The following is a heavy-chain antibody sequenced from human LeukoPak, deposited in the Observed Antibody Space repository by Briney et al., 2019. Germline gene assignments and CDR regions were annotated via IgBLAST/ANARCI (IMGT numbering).Heavy chain of an antibody. J-gene: IGHJ5*02. CDR3: ARDRYYYGSGSAYNWFDP. D-gene: IGHD3-10*01. CDR1: GGSITSYY. CDR2: IYITGST. Sequence: SETLSLTCTVSGGSITSYYWSWIRQSAGKGLEWIGRIYITGSTTYNPSLKSRVTMSLDTSKNQFSLKLSSVTAADTAVYYCARDRYYYGSGSAYNWFDPWGQGTLVTVSS. V-gene: IGHV4-4*07.